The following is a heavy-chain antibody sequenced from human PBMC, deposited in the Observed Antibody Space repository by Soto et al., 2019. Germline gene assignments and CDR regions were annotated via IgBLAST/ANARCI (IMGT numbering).Heavy chain of an antibody. V-gene: IGHV3-33*01. D-gene: IGHD3-22*01. J-gene: IGHJ4*02. CDR2: IWYDGSNK. CDR3: ATEGKDDSVKGGFDN. Sequence: QVQLVESGGGVVQPGRSLRLSCAASGSRFSSYGMNWVRQSPGKGLEWVAVIWYDGSNKFYGNSVKGRFTISRDNSRNTLYLQMNSLRDEDTAVYYCATEGKDDSVKGGFDNWGQGTLVTVSS. CDR1: GSRFSSYG.